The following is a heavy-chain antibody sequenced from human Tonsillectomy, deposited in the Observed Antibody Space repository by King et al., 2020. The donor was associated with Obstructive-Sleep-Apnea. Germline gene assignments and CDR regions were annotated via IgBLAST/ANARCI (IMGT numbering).Heavy chain of an antibody. CDR2: IDPAGDT. CDR1: GFTFSSYD. Sequence: VQLVESGGGLVQPGGSLRLSCAASGFTFSSYDMHWVRQATGKGLEWVSTIDPAGDTYYAGSVKGRFTISRESAKNSLYLQMNSLRAGDTAVYYCARELNYYYGMDVWGQGTTVTVSS. J-gene: IGHJ6*02. V-gene: IGHV3-13*01. CDR3: ARELNYYYGMDV.